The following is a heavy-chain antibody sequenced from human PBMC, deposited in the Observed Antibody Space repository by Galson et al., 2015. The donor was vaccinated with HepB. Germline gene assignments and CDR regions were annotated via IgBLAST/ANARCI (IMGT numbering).Heavy chain of an antibody. CDR1: GFTFSSYS. D-gene: IGHD2-8*01. CDR2: ISSSGRYI. Sequence: SLRLSCAASGFTFSSYSMSWVRQAAGKGLEWVSYISSSGRYISYADSLKGRFTISRDNAKNSLYLQMSSLRGEDTAVYYCAREVYGGFSPDYWGQGILVTVSS. CDR3: AREVYGGFSPDY. V-gene: IGHV3-21*01. J-gene: IGHJ4*02.